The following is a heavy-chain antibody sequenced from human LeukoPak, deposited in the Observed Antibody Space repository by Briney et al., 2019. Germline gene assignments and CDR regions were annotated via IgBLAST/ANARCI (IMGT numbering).Heavy chain of an antibody. CDR3: AKPNYYDSSGYYPFDY. V-gene: IGHV3-43*02. D-gene: IGHD3-22*01. CDR1: RFTFDDYA. CDR2: ISGDGGST. Sequence: GGSLRLSCAASRFTFDDYAMHWVRQAPGKGLEWVSLISGDGGSTYYADSVKGRFTISRDNSKNSLYLQMNSLRTEDTALYYCAKPNYYDSSGYYPFDYWGQGTLVTVSS. J-gene: IGHJ4*02.